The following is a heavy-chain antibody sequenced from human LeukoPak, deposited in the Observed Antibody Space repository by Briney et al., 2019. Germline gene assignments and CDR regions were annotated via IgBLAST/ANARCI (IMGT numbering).Heavy chain of an antibody. Sequence: ASVKVSCKASGYTFTSYGISWVRQAPGQGLGWMGWISAYNGNTNYAQKLQGRVTMTTDTSTSTAYMELRSLRSDDTAVYYCARDLESVVVVVTAIPYDYWGQGTLVTVSS. D-gene: IGHD2-21*02. CDR1: GYTFTSYG. CDR3: ARDLESVVVVVTAIPYDY. V-gene: IGHV1-18*01. CDR2: ISAYNGNT. J-gene: IGHJ4*02.